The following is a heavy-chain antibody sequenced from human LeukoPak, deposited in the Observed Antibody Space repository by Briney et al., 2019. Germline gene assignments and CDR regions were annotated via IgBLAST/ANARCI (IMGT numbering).Heavy chain of an antibody. CDR3: ARGGYYGSGSYEGYFDY. J-gene: IGHJ4*02. V-gene: IGHV3-30-3*01. Sequence: PAGGSLRLSCAASGFTFSSYAMHWVRQPPGKGLEWVAVISYGGSNKYYADSVKGRFTISRDNSKNTLYLQMNRLRAEDTAVYYCARGGYYGSGSYEGYFDYWGQGTLVTVSS. CDR1: GFTFSSYA. CDR2: ISYGGSNK. D-gene: IGHD3-10*01.